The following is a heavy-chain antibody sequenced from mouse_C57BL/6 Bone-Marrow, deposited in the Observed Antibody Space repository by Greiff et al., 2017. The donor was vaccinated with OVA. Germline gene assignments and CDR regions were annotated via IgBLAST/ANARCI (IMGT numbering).Heavy chain of an antibody. CDR3: ARYYDYEDY. J-gene: IGHJ2*01. V-gene: IGHV1-82*01. CDR2: IYPGDGDT. CDR1: GYAFSSSW. Sequence: QVQLKECGPELVKPGASVKISCKASGYAFSSSWMNWVKQRPGKGLEWIGRIYPGDGDTNYNGKFKGKATLTADKSSSTAYMQLSSLTSEDSAVYFCARYYDYEDYWGQGTTLTVSS. D-gene: IGHD2-4*01.